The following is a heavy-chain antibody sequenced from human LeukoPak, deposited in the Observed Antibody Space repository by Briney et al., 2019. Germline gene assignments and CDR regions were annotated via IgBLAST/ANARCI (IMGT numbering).Heavy chain of an antibody. D-gene: IGHD1-7*01. V-gene: IGHV4-59*01. CDR2: IYYSGNT. CDR1: GGSISSYY. CDR3: ARDRTFDL. J-gene: IGHJ2*01. Sequence: SETLSLTCTVSGGSISSYYWSWIRQPPGKGLEWIGYIYYSGNTNYNPSLKSRVTISVDTSKNQFSLKLSSVTAADTAVYYCARDRTFDLWGRGTLVTGSS.